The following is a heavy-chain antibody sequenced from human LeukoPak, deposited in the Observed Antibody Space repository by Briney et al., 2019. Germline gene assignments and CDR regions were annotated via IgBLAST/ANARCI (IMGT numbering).Heavy chain of an antibody. CDR3: ARDKIYRGSGSCLDY. V-gene: IGHV3-30-3*01. D-gene: IGHD3-10*01. CDR2: ISHDGTKK. CDR1: GFTFGTSD. Sequence: SGGSLRLSCVASGFTFGTSDMTWVRQAPGKGLEWMAVISHDGTKKDYADSVKGRFTISRDSSNNALYLQMDSLRAEDTAVYYCARDKIYRGSGSCLDYWGQGTLVTVSS. J-gene: IGHJ4*02.